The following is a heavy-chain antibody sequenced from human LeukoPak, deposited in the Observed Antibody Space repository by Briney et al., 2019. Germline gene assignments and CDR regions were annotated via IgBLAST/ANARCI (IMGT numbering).Heavy chain of an antibody. CDR1: GFTLSSYS. CDR3: ARVVTAAWDWFDP. Sequence: TGGSLRLSCAASGFTLSSYSMSWVRQAPGKGLAWVSSISSSGSFIYYADSVKGRLTTSRDNAKNSLYLQMNSLRADDTAVYYCARVVTAAWDWFDPWGLGTLVTVSS. J-gene: IGHJ5*02. D-gene: IGHD2-2*01. CDR2: ISSSGSFI. V-gene: IGHV3-21*01.